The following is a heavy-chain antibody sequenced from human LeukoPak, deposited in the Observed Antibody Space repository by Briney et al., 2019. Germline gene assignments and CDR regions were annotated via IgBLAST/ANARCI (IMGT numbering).Heavy chain of an antibody. CDR3: AKVSGGYDRTLDY. D-gene: IGHD5-12*01. J-gene: IGHJ4*02. CDR2: ISWNSGSI. Sequence: GGSLRLSCAASGFTFDDSAMHWVRQAPGKGLEWVSGISWNSGSIGYADSVKGRFTISRDNAKNSLHLQMNSLRAEDTALYYCAKVSGGYDRTLDYWGQGTLVTVSS. V-gene: IGHV3-9*01. CDR1: GFTFDDSA.